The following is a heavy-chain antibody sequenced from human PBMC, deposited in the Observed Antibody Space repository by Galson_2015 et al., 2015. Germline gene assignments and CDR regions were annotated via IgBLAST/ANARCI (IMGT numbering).Heavy chain of an antibody. Sequence: SLRLSCAASGFTFSSDWMHWVHQAPGKGLVWISRINSDGTSKTYADTVKGRFTISRDNAKNTLYLQMNSLGAEDTAVYYCARDPLWDRTVGFDYWGQGTLVTVSS. CDR3: ARDPLWDRTVGFDY. D-gene: IGHD3-16*01. CDR2: INSDGTSK. CDR1: GFTFSSDW. V-gene: IGHV3-74*01. J-gene: IGHJ4*02.